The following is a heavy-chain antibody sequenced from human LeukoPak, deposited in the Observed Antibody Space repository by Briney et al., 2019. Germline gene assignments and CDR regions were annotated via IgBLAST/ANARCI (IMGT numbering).Heavy chain of an antibody. CDR3: AREASDAFDI. CDR1: GFTFSSYG. CDR2: IWYDGSNK. V-gene: IGHV3-33*01. J-gene: IGHJ3*02. Sequence: PGGSLRLSCAASGFTFSSYGRHWVRQAPGKGLEWVALIWYDGSNKNYADSVKGRFTISRDNSKNTLFLQMNSLRAEDTAVYYCAREASDAFDIWGQGTMVTVSS.